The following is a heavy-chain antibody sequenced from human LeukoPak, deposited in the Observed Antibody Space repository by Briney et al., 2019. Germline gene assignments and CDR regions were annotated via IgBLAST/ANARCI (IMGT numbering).Heavy chain of an antibody. CDR3: ARDPRGDYVTSDWYFDL. CDR2: IIPIFGTA. Sequence: SVKVSCRASGGTFSSYAISWVRQAPGQGPEWMGGIIPIFGTANYAQKFQGRVTITADESTSTAYMELSSLRSEDTAVYYCARDPRGDYVTSDWYFDLWGRGTLVTVSS. D-gene: IGHD4-17*01. CDR1: GGTFSSYA. V-gene: IGHV1-69*13. J-gene: IGHJ2*01.